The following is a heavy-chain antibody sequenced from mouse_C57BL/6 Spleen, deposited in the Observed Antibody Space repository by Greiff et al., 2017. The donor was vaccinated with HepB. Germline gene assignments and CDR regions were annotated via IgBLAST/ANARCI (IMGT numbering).Heavy chain of an antibody. CDR2: IDPTDSYT. CDR1: GYTFTDYW. CDR3: SRGTAVVATGAMAY. Sequence: QVQLQQSGAELARPGASVKISCKASGYTFTDYWMHWVKQRHGQGLEWIGEIDPTDSYTNYNQKFKGKSTLTVDKSSSTAYMQLSSLTSEDAAVYYCSRGTAVVATGAMAYWGQGTSVTVSS. J-gene: IGHJ4*01. V-gene: IGHV1-69*01. D-gene: IGHD1-1*01.